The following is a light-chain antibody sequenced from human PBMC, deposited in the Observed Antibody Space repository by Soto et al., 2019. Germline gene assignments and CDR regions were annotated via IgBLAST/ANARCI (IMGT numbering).Light chain of an antibody. CDR3: NSYTSSSTYV. CDR1: SSDVGGSDH. CDR2: DVS. V-gene: IGLV2-14*03. J-gene: IGLJ1*01. Sequence: QSVLTQPASVSGSPGQSITVSCTGTSSDVGGSDHVNWYQQHPGKAPKLMIFDVSNRPSGVSTRFSGSKSGNVASLTISGLQAEDEADYYCNSYTSSSTYVFGTGTKVTVL.